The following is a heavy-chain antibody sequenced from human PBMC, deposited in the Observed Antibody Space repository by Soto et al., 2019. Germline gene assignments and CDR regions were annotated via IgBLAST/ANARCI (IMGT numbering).Heavy chain of an antibody. Sequence: QVQLQESGPGLVKPSETLSLTCTVSGGSVSSGSYYWSWIRQPPGKGLEWIGYIYYSGSTNYNPALKSRVTISVDTSKNQCSLKLSSVTAADTAVYYCARGAMGQWLVRGYYGMDVWGQGTTVTVSS. J-gene: IGHJ6*02. CDR1: GGSVSSGSYY. V-gene: IGHV4-61*01. CDR3: ARGAMGQWLVRGYYGMDV. CDR2: IYYSGST. D-gene: IGHD6-19*01.